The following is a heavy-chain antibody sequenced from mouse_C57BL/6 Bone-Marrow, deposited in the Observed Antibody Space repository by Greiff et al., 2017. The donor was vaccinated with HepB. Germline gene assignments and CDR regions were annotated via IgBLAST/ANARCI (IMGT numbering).Heavy chain of an antibody. D-gene: IGHD2-3*01. CDR2: IYPGSGST. CDR1: GYTFTSYW. J-gene: IGHJ1*03. CDR3: ARDGYFLYWYFDV. Sequence: QVHVKQSGAELVKPGASVKMSCKASGYTFTSYWITWVKQRPGQGLEWIGDIYPGSGSTNYNEKFKSKATLTVDTSSSTAYMQLSSLTSEDSAVYYCARDGYFLYWYFDVWGTGTTVTVSS. V-gene: IGHV1-55*01.